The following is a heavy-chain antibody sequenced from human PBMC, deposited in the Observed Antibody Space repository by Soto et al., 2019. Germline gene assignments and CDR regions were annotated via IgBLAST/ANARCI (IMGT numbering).Heavy chain of an antibody. CDR1: GLGFSSYW. CDR3: AREMATISLGAFDI. CDR2: TNNDGDTT. J-gene: IGHJ3*02. D-gene: IGHD5-12*01. Sequence: PGGSLRLSCAASGLGFSSYWMHWVRQAPGKGLVWVSRTNNDGDTTTYADSVRGRFTSSRDNAKNTLYLQMTSLGVEDTAVYYCAREMATISLGAFDIWGQGTMVTVSS. V-gene: IGHV3-74*01.